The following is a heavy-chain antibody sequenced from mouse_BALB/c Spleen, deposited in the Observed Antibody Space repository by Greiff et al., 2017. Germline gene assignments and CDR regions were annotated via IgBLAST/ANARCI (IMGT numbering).Heavy chain of an antibody. CDR2: IWSDGST. CDR1: GFSLTSYG. Sequence: QVQLQQSGPDLVAPSQSLSITCTVSGFSLTSYGVHWVRQPPGKGLEWLVVIWSDGSTTYNSALKSSLSISKDNSKSQVFLKMNSLQTDDTAMYYCARHKNYGSSYNYAMDYWGQGTSVTVSS. J-gene: IGHJ4*01. V-gene: IGHV2-6-2*01. D-gene: IGHD1-1*01. CDR3: ARHKNYGSSYNYAMDY.